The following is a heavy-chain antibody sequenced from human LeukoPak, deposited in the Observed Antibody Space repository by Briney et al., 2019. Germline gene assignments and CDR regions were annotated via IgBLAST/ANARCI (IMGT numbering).Heavy chain of an antibody. Sequence: GWSRRLSCAAAGCSFGINWMSWVRQSPGKGLYWVANIKQDGSEKYYVDSVKGRFTISRDNAENSLSLQMNSLRAEDTAVYYCARGIAAAGTNFDYWGQGTLVTVSS. CDR1: GCSFGINW. CDR3: ARGIAAAGTNFDY. D-gene: IGHD6-13*01. V-gene: IGHV3-7*04. CDR2: IKQDGSEK. J-gene: IGHJ4*02.